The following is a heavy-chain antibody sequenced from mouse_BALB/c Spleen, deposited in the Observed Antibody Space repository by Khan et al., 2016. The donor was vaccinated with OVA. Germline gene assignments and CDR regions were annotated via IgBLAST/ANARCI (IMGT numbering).Heavy chain of an antibody. CDR1: GYTFTNYG. CDR3: ARPPYFSYTLDH. Sequence: QIQLVQSGPELKKPGETVKISCKASGYTFTNYGMNWVKQSPGKALKWMGWINTYTGEPTYADDFKVRFAFSLETSASTAYLQINNLKNEDMATYFCARPPYFSYTLDHWGQGTSVTVSS. V-gene: IGHV9-1*02. J-gene: IGHJ4*01. CDR2: INTYTGEP. D-gene: IGHD2-10*01.